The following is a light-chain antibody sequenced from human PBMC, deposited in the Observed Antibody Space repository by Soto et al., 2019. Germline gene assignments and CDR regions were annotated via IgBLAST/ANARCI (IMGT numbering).Light chain of an antibody. CDR1: QILNGGS. Sequence: EIVLTQSPGTLSLSPGDRAALSCRTTQILNGGSLAWYQVKPGQAPRLLMYDSSIRAAGVPNRFSGSGSGTDFTLTISRLETEDFAEYYCQLYGSSPELTFGGGTKV. V-gene: IGKV3-20*01. CDR2: DSS. CDR3: QLYGSSPELT. J-gene: IGKJ4*01.